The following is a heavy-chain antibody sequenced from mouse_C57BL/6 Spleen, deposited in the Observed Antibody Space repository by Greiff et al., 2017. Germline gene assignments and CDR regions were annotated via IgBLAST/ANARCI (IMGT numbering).Heavy chain of an antibody. CDR3: ARDYGSSYGGNDFDY. Sequence: DVKLQESGPELVKPGASVKIPCKASGYTFTDYNMDWVKQSHGKSLEWIGDINPNNGGTIYNQKFKGKATLTVDKSSSTAYMELRSLTSEDTAVDYCARDYGSSYGGNDFDYWGQGTTLTVSS. CDR1: GYTFTDYN. V-gene: IGHV1-18*01. CDR2: INPNNGGT. J-gene: IGHJ2*01. D-gene: IGHD1-1*01.